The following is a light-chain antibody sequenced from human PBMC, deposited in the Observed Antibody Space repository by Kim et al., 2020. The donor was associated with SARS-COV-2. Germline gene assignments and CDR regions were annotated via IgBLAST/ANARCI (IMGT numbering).Light chain of an antibody. Sequence: VSPGDRATLPCRAGQSVSSNVAWYQKKPGQAPRLVIYSASTRAAGVPARFSGSVSGAEFTLTISNLQPEDCAVYYCQQYNKWMYTFGQGTKVDIK. J-gene: IGKJ2*01. CDR2: SAS. V-gene: IGKV3D-15*01. CDR1: QSVSSN. CDR3: QQYNKWMYT.